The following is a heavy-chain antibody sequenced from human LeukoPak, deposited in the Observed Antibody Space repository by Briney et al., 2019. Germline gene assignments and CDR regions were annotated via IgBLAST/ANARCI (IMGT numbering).Heavy chain of an antibody. CDR3: ARSTYSSSWYVPSFDY. CDR2: IYYSGST. CDR1: GGSITSGPYY. V-gene: IGHV4-30-2*01. J-gene: IGHJ4*02. Sequence: SETLSLTCTVFGGSITSGPYYWSWVRQPPGKALEWIGYIYYSGSTYYNPSLKSRVTISVDTSKNQFSLKLSSVTAADTAVYYCARSTYSSSWYVPSFDYWGQGTLVTVSS. D-gene: IGHD6-13*01.